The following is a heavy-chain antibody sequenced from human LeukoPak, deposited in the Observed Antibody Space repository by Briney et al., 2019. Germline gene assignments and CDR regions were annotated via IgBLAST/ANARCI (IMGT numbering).Heavy chain of an antibody. CDR1: GYSFSKYD. CDR2: INTNTGNP. D-gene: IGHD3-10*01. V-gene: IGHV7-4-1*02. Sequence: ASVTVTCTASGYSFSKYDINWVRQPPGQGLERMGWINTNTGNPTYAQGFTERFVFSLDTTVSTAYLQISGLKAEDTAVYYCARNNADGEGRFSYWGQGTLVTVSS. CDR3: ARNNADGEGRFSY. J-gene: IGHJ4*02.